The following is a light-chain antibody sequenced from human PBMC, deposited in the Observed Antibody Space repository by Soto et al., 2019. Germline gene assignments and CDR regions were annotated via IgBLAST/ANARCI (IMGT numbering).Light chain of an antibody. J-gene: IGKJ5*01. Sequence: DIQMTQSPSSVSASVGDRVTITCRASQDIGNWLAWYQRKPEKAPKLLIYAASSLESGVPSRFSGRGTGTDFTPTISRLQPEDFATYYCQQANSCPLTFGQGTRLEI. CDR3: QQANSCPLT. V-gene: IGKV1-12*01. CDR2: AAS. CDR1: QDIGNW.